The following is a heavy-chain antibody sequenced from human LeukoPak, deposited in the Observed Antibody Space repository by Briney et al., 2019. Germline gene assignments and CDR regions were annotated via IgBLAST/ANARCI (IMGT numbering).Heavy chain of an antibody. Sequence: GGSLRLSCSASGFFFSIYTMYWVRQTPGKGPEYVSTISGSDNGFSIYYADSVKGRFTISRDDSKSILYLQMNGLRSEDTAVYYCVKDFGRVRGTPDSWGQGTLVTVSS. V-gene: IGHV3-64D*06. D-gene: IGHD3-16*01. CDR1: GFFFSIYT. CDR3: VKDFGRVRGTPDS. CDR2: ISGSDNGFSI. J-gene: IGHJ4*02.